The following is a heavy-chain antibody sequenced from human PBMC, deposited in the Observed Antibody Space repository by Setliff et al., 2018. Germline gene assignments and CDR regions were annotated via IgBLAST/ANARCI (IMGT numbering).Heavy chain of an antibody. D-gene: IGHD3-22*01. CDR1: GGSVSSGSYY. Sequence: PSETLSLTCSVSGGSVSSGSYYWGWIRQPPGKGLEWIGSIFHSGTTYYNPSLKSRITMSVDTPMNQLSLTLSSVTAADTAVYYCARHLTYYYESDAYHYDSRSYYYIHVWGKGTTITVSS. CDR2: IFHSGTT. V-gene: IGHV4-39*01. CDR3: ARHLTYYYESDAYHYDSRSYYYIHV. J-gene: IGHJ6*03.